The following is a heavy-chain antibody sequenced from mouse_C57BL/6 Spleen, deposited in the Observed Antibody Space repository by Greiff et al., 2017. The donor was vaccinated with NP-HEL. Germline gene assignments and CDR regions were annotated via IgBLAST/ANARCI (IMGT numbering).Heavy chain of an antibody. CDR2: INPSSGYT. D-gene: IGHD1-1*01. J-gene: IGHJ4*01. V-gene: IGHV1-7*01. CDR1: GYTFTSYW. CDR3: ASPSYYYGSRDYAMDY. Sequence: QVQLQQSGAELAKPGASVKLSCKASGYTFTSYWMHWVKQRPGQGLEWIGYINPSSGYTKYNQKFKDKATLTADKSSSTAYMQLSSLTYEDSAVYYCASPSYYYGSRDYAMDYWGQGTSVTVSS.